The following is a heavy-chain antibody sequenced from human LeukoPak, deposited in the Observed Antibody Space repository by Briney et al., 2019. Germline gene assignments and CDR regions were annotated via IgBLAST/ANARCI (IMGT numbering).Heavy chain of an antibody. CDR1: GYTFTSYG. Sequence: GASVKVSCKASGYTFTSYGISWVRQAPGQGLEWMGWISAYNGNTNYAQKLQGRVTMTTDTSTSTAYMELSSLRSEDTAVYYCARSVVYYYDSSGYSDAFDIWGQGTMVTVSS. CDR2: ISAYNGNT. D-gene: IGHD3-22*01. CDR3: ARSVVYYYDSSGYSDAFDI. J-gene: IGHJ3*02. V-gene: IGHV1-18*01.